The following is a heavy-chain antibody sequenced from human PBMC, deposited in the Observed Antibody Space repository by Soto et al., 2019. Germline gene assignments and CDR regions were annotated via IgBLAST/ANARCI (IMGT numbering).Heavy chain of an antibody. Sequence: QITLKESGPELVKPTQTITLTCTFSGFSRSTSGVAVGWIRQPPGKAREGLSLIYWDDEKRYSPSLKSRLTITKETSKNQVVLTMTDMDPGDTATYYCVHQEWNNHYFCTGLWGRGTLVTVSS. V-gene: IGHV2-5*02. CDR3: VHQEWNNHYFCTGL. CDR2: IYWDDEK. J-gene: IGHJ2*01. D-gene: IGHD1-1*01. CDR1: GFSRSTSGVA.